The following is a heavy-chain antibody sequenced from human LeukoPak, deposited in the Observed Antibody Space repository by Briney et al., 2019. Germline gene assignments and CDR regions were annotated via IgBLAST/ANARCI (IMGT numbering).Heavy chain of an antibody. CDR3: ARETTYCGGDCLDAFDI. CDR1: GFTFISYS. D-gene: IGHD2-21*02. CDR2: ISSSSSYI. J-gene: IGHJ3*02. V-gene: IGHV3-21*01. Sequence: GSLLLSCAASGFTFISYSMNWVRQAPGKGLEWVSSISSSSSYIYYADSVKGRFTISRDNAKNSLYLQMNSLRAEDTAVYYCARETTYCGGDCLDAFDIWGQGTMVTVSS.